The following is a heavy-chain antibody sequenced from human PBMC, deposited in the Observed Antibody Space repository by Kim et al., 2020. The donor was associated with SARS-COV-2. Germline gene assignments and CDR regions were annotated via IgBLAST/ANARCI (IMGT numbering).Heavy chain of an antibody. CDR2: N. J-gene: IGHJ3*01. V-gene: IGHV6-1*01. CDR3: ARDRGPLRFPA. Sequence: NDYAVSVKSRITINPDTSKTQFSLQLNSVTPEDTAVYYCARDRGPLRFPAWGQGTMVTVSS. D-gene: IGHD3-3*01.